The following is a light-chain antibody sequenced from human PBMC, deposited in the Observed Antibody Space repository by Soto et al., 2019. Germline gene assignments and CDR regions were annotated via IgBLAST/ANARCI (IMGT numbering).Light chain of an antibody. Sequence: YELTQPPSVSVAPGKTASITCGGNNIGSKSVHWYQRRPGQAPVLVIYYDSDRPSGIPERFSGSNSGNTATLTISGVDAGDEADYYCQVWHSSSDHHVVFGGGTKLTVL. CDR2: YDS. CDR1: NIGSKS. V-gene: IGLV3-21*01. J-gene: IGLJ2*01. CDR3: QVWHSSSDHHVV.